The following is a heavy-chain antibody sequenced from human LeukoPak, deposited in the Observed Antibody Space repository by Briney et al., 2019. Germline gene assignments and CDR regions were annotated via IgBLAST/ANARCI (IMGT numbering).Heavy chain of an antibody. CDR1: GGTFISYA. J-gene: IGHJ6*02. D-gene: IGHD5-12*01. CDR2: IIPIFGTA. Sequence: GASVKVSCKASGGTFISYAISWVRQAPGQGLEWMGGIIPIFGTANYAQKFQGRVTITADESTSTAYMELSSLRSEDTAVYYCARDPLTVANSTAYYYYGMDVWGQGTTVTVSS. CDR3: ARDPLTVANSTAYYYYGMDV. V-gene: IGHV1-69*13.